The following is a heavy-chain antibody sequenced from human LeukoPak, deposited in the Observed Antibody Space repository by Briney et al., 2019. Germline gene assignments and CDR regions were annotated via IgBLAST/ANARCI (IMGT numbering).Heavy chain of an antibody. Sequence: GESLKISCKGSGYSFTSYWIGWVRQMPGKGLEWMGIIYPGDSDIRYSPSFQGQVTISADKSISTAYLQWSSLKASDTAMYYCARLINRHCSGGSCYRSWFDPWGQGTLVTVSS. CDR2: IYPGDSDI. V-gene: IGHV5-51*01. CDR3: ARLINRHCSGGSCYRSWFDP. D-gene: IGHD2-15*01. CDR1: GYSFTSYW. J-gene: IGHJ5*02.